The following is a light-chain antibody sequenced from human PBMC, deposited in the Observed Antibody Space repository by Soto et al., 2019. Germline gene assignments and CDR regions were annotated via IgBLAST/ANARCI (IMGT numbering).Light chain of an antibody. CDR1: QCVNTKY. CDR2: GVS. V-gene: IGKV3-20*01. J-gene: IGKJ1*01. Sequence: EVVLPHSPGTRSFSPVEIATVSCMASQCVNTKYLAWYQQKPGQAPRLLISGVSSRATGVPDRFSGSGSGTDFILTISRVEPEDFAVYYCQQYGSSGTFGQGTKVDIK. CDR3: QQYGSSGT.